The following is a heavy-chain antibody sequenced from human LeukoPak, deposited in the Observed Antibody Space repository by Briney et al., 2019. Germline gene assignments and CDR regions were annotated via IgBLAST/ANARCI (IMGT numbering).Heavy chain of an antibody. CDR2: ISAYKGNT. J-gene: IGHJ3*02. Sequence: GASVKVSCKASGYTFTSYGISWVRQAPGQGLEWMGWISAYKGNTNYAQKLQGRVTMTTDTSTSTAYMELRSLRSDDTAVYYCARVEGELGYCSSTSCPEAGAFDIWGQGTMVTVSS. D-gene: IGHD2-2*01. V-gene: IGHV1-18*01. CDR3: ARVEGELGYCSSTSCPEAGAFDI. CDR1: GYTFTSYG.